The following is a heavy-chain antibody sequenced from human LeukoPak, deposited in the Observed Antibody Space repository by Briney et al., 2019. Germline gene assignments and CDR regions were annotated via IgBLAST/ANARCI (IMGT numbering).Heavy chain of an antibody. CDR3: ARVSYYDTSVLDY. Sequence: GASVKVSCKASGYTFTGYSTHWVRQAPGQGLEWMGWINPNSGGTNYAQKFQGRVTMTRDTSISTAYMELSSLRSDDTAVYYCARVSYYDTSVLDYWGQGTLVTVSS. V-gene: IGHV1-2*02. CDR2: INPNSGGT. CDR1: GYTFTGYS. J-gene: IGHJ4*02. D-gene: IGHD3-22*01.